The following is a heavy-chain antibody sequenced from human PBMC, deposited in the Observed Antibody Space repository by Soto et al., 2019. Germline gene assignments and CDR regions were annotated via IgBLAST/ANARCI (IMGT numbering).Heavy chain of an antibody. CDR1: GGSISSSIYY. V-gene: IGHV4-39*01. D-gene: IGHD2-15*01. J-gene: IGHJ4*02. CDR2: IYYSGST. CDR3: ARYQSGGSYDY. Sequence: SSETLSLTCTVSGGSISSSIYYWGWIRQPPGKGLEWIGSIYYSGSTYYNPSLKSRVTISVDTSKNQFSLKLSSVTAADTAVYYCARYQSGGSYDYWGQGTLVTVSS.